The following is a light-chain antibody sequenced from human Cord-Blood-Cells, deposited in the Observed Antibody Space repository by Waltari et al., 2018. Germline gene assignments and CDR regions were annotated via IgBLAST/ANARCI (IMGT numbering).Light chain of an antibody. J-gene: IGLJ1*01. CDR3: SAYTSSSTYYV. V-gene: IGLV2-18*02. CDR2: EVS. Sequence: QSALTQPPSVSGSPGQSVTISCTGTSSDVGSYNRVSWYQQPPGTAPKLRIYEVSNRPSVFLDRFSGSKSGNTASLTISALQAEDEADYYCSAYTSSSTYYVVGTGTKVTVL. CDR1: SSDVGSYNR.